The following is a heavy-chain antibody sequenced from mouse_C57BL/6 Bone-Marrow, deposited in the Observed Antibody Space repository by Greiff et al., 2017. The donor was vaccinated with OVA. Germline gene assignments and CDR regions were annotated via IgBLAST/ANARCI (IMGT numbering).Heavy chain of an antibody. D-gene: IGHD2-3*01. CDR1: GYTLTRYW. V-gene: IGHV1-69*01. CDR3: AREMGWLLSWFAY. Sequence: VQLQQPGAELVMPGASVKLSCKASGYTLTRYWMHWVKQRPGQGLEWIGEIDPSDSYTNYNQKFKGKSTLTVDKSSSTAYMQLSSLTSEDSAVYYGAREMGWLLSWFAYWGQGTLVTVSA. J-gene: IGHJ3*01. CDR2: IDPSDSYT.